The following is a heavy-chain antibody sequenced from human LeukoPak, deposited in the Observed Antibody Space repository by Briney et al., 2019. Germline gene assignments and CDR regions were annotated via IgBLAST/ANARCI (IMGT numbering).Heavy chain of an antibody. Sequence: PGGSLRLSCAASGFRLTAYAMGWVRQAPGKGLEWVSVISDRGDSTHYAGSVQGRFTIYRDSPTNTLYLQMNSLRGEDTAVYYCAKGRWGLTINNFDIWGQGTMVSVSP. CDR1: GFRLTAYA. CDR3: AKGRWGLTINNFDI. V-gene: IGHV3-23*01. D-gene: IGHD3-9*01. CDR2: ISDRGDST. J-gene: IGHJ3*02.